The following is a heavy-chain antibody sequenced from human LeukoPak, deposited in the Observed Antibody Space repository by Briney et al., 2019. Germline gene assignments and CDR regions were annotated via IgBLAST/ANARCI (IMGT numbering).Heavy chain of an antibody. D-gene: IGHD3-10*01. J-gene: IGHJ4*02. CDR1: GGSFSGYY. V-gene: IGHV4-34*01. Sequence: PSETLSLTCAVYGGSFSGYYWSWIRQPPGKGLEWIGEINHSGSTNYIPSLKSRVTISVDTSKNQFSLKLSSVTAADTAVYYCAREYGSGSYYPDYWSQGTLVTVSS. CDR3: AREYGSGSYYPDY. CDR2: INHSGST.